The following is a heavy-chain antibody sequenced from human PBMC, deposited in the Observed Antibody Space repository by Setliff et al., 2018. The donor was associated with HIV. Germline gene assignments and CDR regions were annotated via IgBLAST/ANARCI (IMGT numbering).Heavy chain of an antibody. CDR3: ARCPSPPYCTSTTCYVDYYYMDV. Sequence: SETLSLTCTVSGDSISSYYWSWIRQPPGKGLEWIGHIYYNGLTNYNPSLKSRVTISVDTSKNHLSVRLSSVTAADTAVYYCARCPSPPYCTSTTCYVDYYYMDVWGKGTTVTVSS. D-gene: IGHD2-2*01. CDR1: GDSISSYY. V-gene: IGHV4-59*01. J-gene: IGHJ6*03. CDR2: IYYNGLT.